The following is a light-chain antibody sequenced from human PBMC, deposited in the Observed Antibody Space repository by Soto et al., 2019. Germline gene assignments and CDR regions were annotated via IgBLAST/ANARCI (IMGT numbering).Light chain of an antibody. CDR2: AAS. CDR3: QKYDSAPWT. V-gene: IGKV1-27*01. J-gene: IGKJ1*01. CDR1: QGISNA. Sequence: DIQMTQSPSSLSGSVGDRVSITFRASQGISNALAWYQQKPGKVPKLLIYAASTLQSGVPARFSGNGSGTYFTLNISSLQPEDVASYYCQKYDSAPWTFGQGTKVDIK.